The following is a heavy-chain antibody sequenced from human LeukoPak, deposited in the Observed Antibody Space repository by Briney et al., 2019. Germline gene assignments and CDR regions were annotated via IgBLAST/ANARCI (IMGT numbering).Heavy chain of an antibody. V-gene: IGHV3-23*01. D-gene: IGHD6-13*01. CDR3: AKAVAAGTRLEAENYYFDY. CDR2: ISGSGGST. J-gene: IGHJ4*02. Sequence: PGGSLRLSCAASGFTFSSYAMSWVRQAPGKGLEWVSGISGSGGSTYYADSVKGRFTISRDNSKNTLYLQMNSLRAEDTAVYYCAKAVAAGTRLEAENYYFDYWGQGTLVTVSS. CDR1: GFTFSSYA.